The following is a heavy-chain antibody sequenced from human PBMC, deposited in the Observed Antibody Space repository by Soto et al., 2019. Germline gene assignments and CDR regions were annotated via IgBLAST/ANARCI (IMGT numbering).Heavy chain of an antibody. CDR1: GGSISGNSYY. V-gene: IGHV4-39*02. J-gene: IGHJ6*02. CDR2: IYYSGST. CDR3: ARDRDEQLVVYYYYGMDV. D-gene: IGHD6-6*01. Sequence: SETLSLTCTVSGGSISGNSYYWAWIRQPPGKGLEWIGNIYYSGSTYYNPSLKSRVTISVDTSKNQFSLKLSSVTAADTAVYYCARDRDEQLVVYYYYGMDVWGQGTTVTVSS.